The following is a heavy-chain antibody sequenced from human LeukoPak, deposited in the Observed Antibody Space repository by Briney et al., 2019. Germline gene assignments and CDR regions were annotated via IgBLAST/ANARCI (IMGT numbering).Heavy chain of an antibody. CDR2: ISYDGSNK. CDR1: GFTFSSYG. D-gene: IGHD3-9*01. J-gene: IGHJ4*02. CDR3: AREDDILTGFFIY. V-gene: IGHV3-30*03. Sequence: GGSLRLSCAASGFTFSSYGMHWVRQAPGKGLEWVAVISYDGSNKYYADSVKGRFTISRDNSKNTLYLQMNSLRAEDTAVYYCAREDDILTGFFIYWGQGTLVTVSS.